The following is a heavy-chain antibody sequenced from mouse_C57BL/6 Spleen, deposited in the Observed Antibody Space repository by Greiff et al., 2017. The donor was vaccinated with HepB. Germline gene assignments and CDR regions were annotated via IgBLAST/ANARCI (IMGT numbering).Heavy chain of an antibody. CDR3: ARHQVSGPFDY. CDR2: ISNGGGST. D-gene: IGHD6-2*01. Sequence: EVQGVESGGGLVQPGGSLKLSCAASGFTFSDYYMYWVRQTPEKRLEWVAYISNGGGSTYYPDTVKGRFTISRENAKNTLYLQMSRLKSEDTAMYYCARHQVSGPFDYWGQGTTLTVSS. V-gene: IGHV5-12*01. J-gene: IGHJ2*01. CDR1: GFTFSDYY.